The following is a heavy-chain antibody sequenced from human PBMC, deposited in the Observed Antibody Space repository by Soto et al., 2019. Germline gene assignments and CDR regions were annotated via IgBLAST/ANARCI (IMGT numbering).Heavy chain of an antibody. CDR1: GFTFNDYA. V-gene: IGHV3-23*01. D-gene: IGHD2-21*02. Sequence: AGGSLRLSCAASGFTFNDYAINWVRQLPGRGLEYVSGIGGRGGNAFYADSMKGRFIISRDNSKNTVYLQMHNLRVDDSAIYYCAKARHSGDFAGSFDSWGQGTLVTVSS. CDR3: AKARHSGDFAGSFDS. J-gene: IGHJ4*02. CDR2: IGGRGGNA.